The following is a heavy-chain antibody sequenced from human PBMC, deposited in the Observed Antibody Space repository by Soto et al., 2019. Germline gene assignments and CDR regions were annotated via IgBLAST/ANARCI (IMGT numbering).Heavy chain of an antibody. CDR2: INPNSGGT. D-gene: IGHD1-26*01. V-gene: IGHV1-2*04. CDR3: ARDGEVGATPYYFDY. J-gene: IGHJ4*02. CDR1: GYTFTGYY. Sequence: ASVKVSCKASGYTFTGYYMHWVRQAPGQGLEWMGWINPNSGGTNYAQKFQGWVTMTRDTSISTAYMELSRLRSDDTAVYYCARDGEVGATPYYFDYWGQGTLVTVSS.